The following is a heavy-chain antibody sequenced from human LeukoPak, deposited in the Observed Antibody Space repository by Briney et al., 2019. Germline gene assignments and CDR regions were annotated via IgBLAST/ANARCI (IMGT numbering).Heavy chain of an antibody. Sequence: SETLSLTCDVYGASFTGYYWSWIRQSPGKGLEWIGEMNQRGSMNYNPSLKSRVTISVDRSKNQFSLKLSSVTAADTAVYYCASTYYYGSGSYLNWFDPWGQGTLVTVSS. CDR2: MNQRGSM. CDR1: GASFTGYY. J-gene: IGHJ5*02. V-gene: IGHV4-34*01. D-gene: IGHD3-10*01. CDR3: ASTYYYGSGSYLNWFDP.